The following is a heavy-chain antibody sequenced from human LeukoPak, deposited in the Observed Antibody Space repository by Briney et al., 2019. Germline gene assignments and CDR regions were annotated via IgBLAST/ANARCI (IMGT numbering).Heavy chain of an antibody. J-gene: IGHJ4*01. D-gene: IGHD5-18*01. CDR2: VIPVLGKA. CDR3: ARFTLLCMGLGGYSYNYGDY. CDR1: GGTFFNYG. Sequence: ASVKVSCKASGGTFFNYGVTWVRQAPGQGLEWMGGVIPVLGKAHYAQSLQGRVTITADESTSTAYVELNSLKSEDTAVYYCARFTLLCMGLGGYSYNYGDYRGRGTLVSVSS. V-gene: IGHV1-69*13.